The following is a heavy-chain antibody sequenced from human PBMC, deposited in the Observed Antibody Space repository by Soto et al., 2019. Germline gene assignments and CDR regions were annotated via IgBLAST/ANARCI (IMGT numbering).Heavy chain of an antibody. CDR1: GFSFRSYA. CDR3: AKESMPEHYGDTLFDY. V-gene: IGHV3-23*01. CDR2: FSAGGRA. D-gene: IGHD4-17*01. Sequence: QLLESGGGLIQPGGSLRLSCEASGFSFRSYALSWVRQAPGKGLEWVSTFSAGGRAYYADSVKGRFTIAKDTSKNTLILQARSLRAGDTAVYYCAKESMPEHYGDTLFDYWGQGTRVTVSS. J-gene: IGHJ4*02.